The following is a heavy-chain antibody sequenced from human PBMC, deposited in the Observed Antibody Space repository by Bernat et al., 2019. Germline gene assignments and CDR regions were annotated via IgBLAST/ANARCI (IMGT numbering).Heavy chain of an antibody. V-gene: IGHV1-69*02. J-gene: IGHJ2*01. CDR2: IIPILGIA. Sequence: QVQLVQSGAEVKKPGSSVKVSCKASGGTFSSYTISWVRQAPGQGLEWMGRIIPILGIANYAQKFQGRVTITADKSTSTAYMELSSLRSEDTAVYYCATAMTTVTMDPPYFDLWGRGTLVTVSS. CDR3: ATAMTTVTMDPPYFDL. D-gene: IGHD4-17*01. CDR1: GGTFSSYT.